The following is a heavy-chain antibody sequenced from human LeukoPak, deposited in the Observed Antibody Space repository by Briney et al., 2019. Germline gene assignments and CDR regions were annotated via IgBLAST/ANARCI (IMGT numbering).Heavy chain of an antibody. J-gene: IGHJ5*02. D-gene: IGHD2-2*01. CDR1: GGSISSYY. V-gene: IGHV4-4*07. Sequence: SETLFLTCTVSGGSISSYYWSWIRQPAGKGLEWIGRIYSSGSTNYNPSLKSRVTMSVDTSKNQFSLRLSSVTAADTAVYYCARGLGVPAATGFDPWGQGTLVTVSS. CDR2: IYSSGST. CDR3: ARGLGVPAATGFDP.